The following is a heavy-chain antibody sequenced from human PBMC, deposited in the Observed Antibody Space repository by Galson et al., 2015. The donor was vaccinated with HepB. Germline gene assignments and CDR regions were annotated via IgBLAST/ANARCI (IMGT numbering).Heavy chain of an antibody. V-gene: IGHV3-7*03. CDR2: IKQDGSEK. Sequence: SLRLSCAASGFTFSSYWMSWVRQAPGKGLEWVANIKQDGSEKYYVDSVKGRFTISRDNAKNSLYLQMNSLRAEDTAVYYCARGSPTYYDFWSGYYSLYYLDYWGQGTLVTVSS. D-gene: IGHD3-3*01. CDR3: ARGSPTYYDFWSGYYSLYYLDY. CDR1: GFTFSSYW. J-gene: IGHJ4*02.